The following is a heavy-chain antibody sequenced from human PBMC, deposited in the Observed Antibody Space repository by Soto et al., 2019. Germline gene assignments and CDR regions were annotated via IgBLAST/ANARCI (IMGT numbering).Heavy chain of an antibody. CDR1: GGSISSYY. J-gene: IGHJ6*02. V-gene: IGHV4-59*08. CDR2: IYYSGST. D-gene: IGHD3-10*01. CDR3: ASTYYYGSGSNYYYGMDV. Sequence: QVQLQESGPGLVKPSETLSLTCTVSGGSISSYYWSWIRQPPGKGLEWIGYIYYSGSTNYNPSLKSRVTLSVDTSKNQFSLKLSSVTAADTAVYYCASTYYYGSGSNYYYGMDVWGQGTTVTVSS.